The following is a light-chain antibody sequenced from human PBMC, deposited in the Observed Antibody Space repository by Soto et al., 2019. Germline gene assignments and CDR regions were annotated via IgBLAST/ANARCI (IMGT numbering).Light chain of an antibody. Sequence: ALTQPASVSGSPGQSITISCTGTSSDVGSYNLVSWYQQHPGKAPKLMIYEGSKRPSGISNSFSGSKSGNTASLTISGLQAEDEADYYCCSYAGSSTPLYVFGTGTKVTVL. J-gene: IGLJ1*01. V-gene: IGLV2-23*01. CDR3: CSYAGSSTPLYV. CDR1: SSDVGSYNL. CDR2: EGS.